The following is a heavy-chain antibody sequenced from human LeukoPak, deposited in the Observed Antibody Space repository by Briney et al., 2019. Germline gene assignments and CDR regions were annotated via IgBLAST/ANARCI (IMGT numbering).Heavy chain of an antibody. Sequence: GGSLRLSCAASGFTFSSYGMHWVRQAPGKGLEWVAFIRYDGSNKYYADSVKGRFTISRDNSKNTLYLQMNSLRAEDTAVYYCANSAGSGSYYNLAFDYWGQGTLVTVSS. D-gene: IGHD3-10*01. CDR1: GFTFSSYG. J-gene: IGHJ4*02. CDR2: IRYDGSNK. V-gene: IGHV3-30*02. CDR3: ANSAGSGSYYNLAFDY.